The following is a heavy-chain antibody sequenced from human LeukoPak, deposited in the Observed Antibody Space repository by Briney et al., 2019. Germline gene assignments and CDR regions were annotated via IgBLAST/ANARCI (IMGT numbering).Heavy chain of an antibody. D-gene: IGHD3-3*01. J-gene: IGHJ3*02. V-gene: IGHV3-48*04. Sequence: GGSLRLSCAASGFTFSSYSMNWVRQVPGKGLEWVSYISSSSSTIYYADSVKGRFTISRDNAKNSLYLQMNSLRAEDTAVYYCARAFRRPLEGTDAFDIWGQGTMVTVSS. CDR2: ISSSSSTI. CDR1: GFTFSSYS. CDR3: ARAFRRPLEGTDAFDI.